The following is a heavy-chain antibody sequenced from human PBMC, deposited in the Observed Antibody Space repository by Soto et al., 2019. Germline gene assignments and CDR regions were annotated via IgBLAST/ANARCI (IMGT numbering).Heavy chain of an antibody. J-gene: IGHJ4*02. V-gene: IGHV4-4*02. CDR2: IHHTGSI. Sequence: QVQLQESGPGLVKPSGTLSLTCAVSGGSISTNNWWHWVRQPPGKGLEWIGEIHHTGSINYSPSLKSRLTMSVDPSRNQFSLSLNSVTAADTAVYYCARKTGAGTYQGFDYWGQGSLVTVSS. D-gene: IGHD1-26*01. CDR3: ARKTGAGTYQGFDY. CDR1: GGSISTNNW.